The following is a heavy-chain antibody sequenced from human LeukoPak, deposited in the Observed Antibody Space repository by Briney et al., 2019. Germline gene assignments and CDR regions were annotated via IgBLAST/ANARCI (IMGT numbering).Heavy chain of an antibody. V-gene: IGHV4-61*01. CDR2: IYYSGNT. Sequence: SETLSLTCTVSGGFVSSNNYYWSWIRQPPGKGLEWIGNIYYSGNTNYNPSLKGRVTTSVVTSKNQFSLRLTYVTPADTAVYYCARERSLWGGGSWYYFDHWGQGALVTVSS. CDR3: ARERSLWGGGSWYYFDH. J-gene: IGHJ4*02. CDR1: GGFVSSNNYY. D-gene: IGHD2-15*01.